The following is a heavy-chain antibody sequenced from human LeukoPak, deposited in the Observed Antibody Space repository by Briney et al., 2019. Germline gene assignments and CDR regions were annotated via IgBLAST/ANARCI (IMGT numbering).Heavy chain of an antibody. CDR2: ISAYNGNT. J-gene: IGHJ4*02. V-gene: IGHV1-18*01. CDR3: ARVPIPPYSSSWYQPFDY. CDR1: GYTFTSYD. Sequence: ASVKVSCKASGYTFTSYDISWVRQAPGQGLEWMGCISAYNGNTNYAQKPQGRVTMTTDTSTSTAYMELRSLRSDDSAVYFCARVPIPPYSSSWYQPFDYWGQGTLVTVSS. D-gene: IGHD6-13*01.